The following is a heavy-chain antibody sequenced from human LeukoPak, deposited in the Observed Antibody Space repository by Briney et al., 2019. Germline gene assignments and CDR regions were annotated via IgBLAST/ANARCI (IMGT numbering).Heavy chain of an antibody. Sequence: GGSLRLSCTASGFTFGDYAMSWVRQAPGKGLEWVGFIRSKAYGGTTEYAASVKGRFTISRDDSKSIAYLQMNSLKTEDTAVYYCTRAYSITIFGVVTHSDYWGQGTLVTVSS. CDR1: GFTFGDYA. V-gene: IGHV3-49*04. D-gene: IGHD3-3*01. J-gene: IGHJ4*02. CDR2: IRSKAYGGTT. CDR3: TRAYSITIFGVVTHSDY.